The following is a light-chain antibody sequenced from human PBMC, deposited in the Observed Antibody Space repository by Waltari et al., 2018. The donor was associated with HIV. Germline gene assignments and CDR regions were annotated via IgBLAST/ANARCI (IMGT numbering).Light chain of an antibody. V-gene: IGLV1-44*01. J-gene: IGLJ2*01. CDR1: SSNIRRNP. CDR2: NDN. CDR3: AAWDDSLIGVI. Sequence: QSVLTQPPSASGTPGQRVTISCSGSSSNIRRNPVNWYQQVPGSAPNLLIYNDNHRPAGGTDRFSGSKSATSASLAISGLQSEDEADYYCAAWDDSLIGVIFGGGTNLTVL.